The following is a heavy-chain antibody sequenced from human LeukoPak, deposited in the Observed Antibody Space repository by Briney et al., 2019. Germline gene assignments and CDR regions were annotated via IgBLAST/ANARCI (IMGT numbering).Heavy chain of an antibody. CDR3: ARDLARYSRDSSGYDY. CDR2: IYHSGST. J-gene: IGHJ4*02. CDR1: GYSISSGYY. V-gene: IGHV4-38-2*02. D-gene: IGHD3-22*01. Sequence: TSETLSLTCAVSGYSISSGYYWGWIRQPPGKGLEWIGSIYHSGSTYYNPSLKSRVTISVDTSKNQFSLILSSVTAADTAVYYCARDLARYSRDSSGYDYWGQGTLVTVSS.